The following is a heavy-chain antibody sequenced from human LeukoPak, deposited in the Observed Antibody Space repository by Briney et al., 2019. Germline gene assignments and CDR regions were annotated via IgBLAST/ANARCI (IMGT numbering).Heavy chain of an antibody. J-gene: IGHJ6*02. CDR1: GFTFSSYG. CDR3: ARGEEVATIRGPYYYGMDV. D-gene: IGHD5-12*01. V-gene: IGHV3-30*02. CDR2: IRYDGSNK. Sequence: GGSLRLSCAASGFTFSSYGMHWVRQAPGKGLEWVAFIRYDGSNKYYADSVKGRFTISRDNSKNTLYLQMNSLRAEDTAVYYCARGEEVATIRGPYYYGMDVWGQGTTVTVSS.